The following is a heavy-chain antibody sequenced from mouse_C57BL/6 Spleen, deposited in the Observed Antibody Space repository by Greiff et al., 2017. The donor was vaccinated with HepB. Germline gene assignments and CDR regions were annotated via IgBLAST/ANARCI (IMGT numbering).Heavy chain of an antibody. CDR2: IYPGSGST. J-gene: IGHJ2*01. CDR1: GYTFTSYW. D-gene: IGHD1-1*01. CDR3: AREKDGSSPDY. V-gene: IGHV1-55*01. Sequence: VQLQQSGAELVKPGASVKMSCKASGYTFTSYWITWVKQRPGQGLEWIGDIYPGSGSTNYNEKFKSKATLTVDTSSSTAYMQLSSLTSEDSAVYYCAREKDGSSPDYWGQGTTLTVSS.